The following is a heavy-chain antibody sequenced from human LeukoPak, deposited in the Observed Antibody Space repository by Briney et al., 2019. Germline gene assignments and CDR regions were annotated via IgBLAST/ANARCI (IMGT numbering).Heavy chain of an antibody. CDR3: GRNGYYSIDS. CDR1: GGSMSSNW. Sequence: SGTLSLTCVVSGGSMSSNWWSWVRQPPGEGLEWIGEVFHSGETTYNPSLRSRVTMSIDNTKNQLSLKLTSVTASDTAIYYCGRNGYYSIDSWGQGTLVTVSS. J-gene: IGHJ4*02. D-gene: IGHD3-22*01. CDR2: VFHSGET. V-gene: IGHV4-4*02.